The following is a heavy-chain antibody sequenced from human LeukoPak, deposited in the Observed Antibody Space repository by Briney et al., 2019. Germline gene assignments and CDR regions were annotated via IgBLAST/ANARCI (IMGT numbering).Heavy chain of an antibody. CDR3: ARDHSPYHSSGYFGL. J-gene: IGHJ4*02. V-gene: IGHV3-30*01. CDR1: GFTFTSYA. Sequence: GGSLRLSCGASGFTFTSYAMHWVRQAPGKGLEGVSLISYDGSKYYSADSVKGRFTISSDNSKNTLYLQINSLRPEDTAVYYCARDHSPYHSSGYFGLWGQGALVTVSS. D-gene: IGHD3-22*01. CDR2: ISYDGSKY.